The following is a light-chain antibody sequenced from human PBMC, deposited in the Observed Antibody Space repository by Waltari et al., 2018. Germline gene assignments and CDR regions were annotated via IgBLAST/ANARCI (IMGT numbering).Light chain of an antibody. Sequence: DIVMTQSPDSLAVSLGERATINCKSSQSVFYDSNKKNYLAWYQQRAGQPPKLLFYWPSTXXXXXXDXXXXXXXXXXXXXIIXSXQAEXXXXXXXQQYYSTPHTFGQGTKLEIK. CDR2: WPS. CDR1: QSVFYDSNKKNY. J-gene: IGKJ2*01. CDR3: QQYYSTPHT. V-gene: IGKV4-1*01.